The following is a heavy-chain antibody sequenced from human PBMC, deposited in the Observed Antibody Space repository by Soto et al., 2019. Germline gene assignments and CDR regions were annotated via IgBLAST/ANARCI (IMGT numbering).Heavy chain of an antibody. J-gene: IGHJ4*02. CDR2: IKQDGSEK. D-gene: IGHD3-3*01. V-gene: IGHV3-7*01. CDR3: ARDNDFWSGYQTEYFDY. Sequence: GGSLRLSCAASGFTFSSYWMSWVRQAPGKGLEWVANIKQDGSEKYYVDSVKGRFTISRDNAKNSLYLQMNSLRAEDTAVYYCARDNDFWSGYQTEYFDYWGQGTLVTVSS. CDR1: GFTFSSYW.